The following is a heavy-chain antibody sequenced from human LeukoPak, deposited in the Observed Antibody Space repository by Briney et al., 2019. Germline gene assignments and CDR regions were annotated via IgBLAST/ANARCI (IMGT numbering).Heavy chain of an antibody. J-gene: IGHJ3*02. CDR3: ARVWGGYCSSTSCYDAFDI. Sequence: GGSLRLSCAASGFTFDDYGMSWVRQAPGKGLEWVSGINWNGGSTGYADSVKGRFTISRDNAKNSLYLQMNSLRAEDTALYYCARVWGGYCSSTSCYDAFDIWGQGTMVTVSS. CDR2: INWNGGST. D-gene: IGHD2-2*01. CDR1: GFTFDDYG. V-gene: IGHV3-20*04.